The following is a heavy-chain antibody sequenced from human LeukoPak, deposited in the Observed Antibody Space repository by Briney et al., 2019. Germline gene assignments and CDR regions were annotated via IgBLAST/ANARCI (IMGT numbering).Heavy chain of an antibody. V-gene: IGHV4-34*01. J-gene: IGHJ4*02. CDR3: ASIAAAGDFDY. Sequence: SETLSLSCAVYGGSSSGYYWSWIRQPPGKGLEWIGEINHSGSTKYNPSLKSRVTISVDTSKNQFSLKLSSVTAADTAVYYCASIAAAGDFDYWGQGTLVTVSS. CDR1: GGSSSGYY. CDR2: INHSGST. D-gene: IGHD6-13*01.